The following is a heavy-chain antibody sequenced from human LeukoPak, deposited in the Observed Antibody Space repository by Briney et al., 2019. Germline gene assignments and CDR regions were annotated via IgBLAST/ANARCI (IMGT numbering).Heavy chain of an antibody. Sequence: GGSLRLSCAASGFTFSSYSMNWVRQAPGKGLEWVSSISSSSSYIYYADSVKGRFTISRDNAKNSLYLRMNSLRAEGTAVYYCARDPPTYYYDSSGFGGWGQGTLVTVSS. CDR2: ISSSSSYI. CDR3: ARDPPTYYYDSSGFGG. J-gene: IGHJ4*02. CDR1: GFTFSSYS. D-gene: IGHD3-22*01. V-gene: IGHV3-21*01.